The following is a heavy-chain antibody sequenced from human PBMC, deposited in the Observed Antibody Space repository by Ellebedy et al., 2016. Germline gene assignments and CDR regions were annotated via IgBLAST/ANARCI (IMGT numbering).Heavy chain of an antibody. D-gene: IGHD4-17*01. CDR1: GFTFSSYA. V-gene: IGHV3-23*01. Sequence: GGSLRLSCAASGFTFSSYAMSWVRQAPGKGLEWVSRIRGSGGSTYYADSVKGRFTISRDNSKNTLYLQLSSLRAEDTAVYYCAKDFIYGDYADNWGQGTLVTVSS. J-gene: IGHJ4*02. CDR2: IRGSGGST. CDR3: AKDFIYGDYADN.